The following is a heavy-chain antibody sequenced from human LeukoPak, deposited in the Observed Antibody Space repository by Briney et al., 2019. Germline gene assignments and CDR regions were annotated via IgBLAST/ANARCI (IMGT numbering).Heavy chain of an antibody. Sequence: GGSLRPSCAASGFTFSSYSMNWVRQAPGKGLEWVSSISSSSSYIYYADSVKGRFTISRDNAKNSLYLQMNSLRAEDTAVYYCARDPSPGNYVWFDPWGQGTLVTVSS. V-gene: IGHV3-21*01. CDR2: ISSSSSYI. D-gene: IGHD1-7*01. J-gene: IGHJ5*02. CDR1: GFTFSSYS. CDR3: ARDPSPGNYVWFDP.